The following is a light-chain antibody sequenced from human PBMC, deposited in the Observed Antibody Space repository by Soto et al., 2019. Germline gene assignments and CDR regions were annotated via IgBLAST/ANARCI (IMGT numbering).Light chain of an antibody. CDR3: SSYTSSSTDV. J-gene: IGLJ1*01. CDR2: EVS. Sequence: QSALTQPASVSGSPGQSITISCTGTSSDVGGYNDVSWYQQHPGKAPKLMIYEVSNRPSGVSNRFAGSKSGNTASLTISVLQAEDEADYCCSSYTSSSTDVFGTGTKLTVL. V-gene: IGLV2-14*01. CDR1: SSDVGGYND.